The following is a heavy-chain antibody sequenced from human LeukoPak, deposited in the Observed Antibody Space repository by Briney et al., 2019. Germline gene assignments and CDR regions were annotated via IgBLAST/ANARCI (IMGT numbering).Heavy chain of an antibody. D-gene: IGHD2-15*01. CDR2: ISGSGGST. V-gene: IGHV3-23*01. J-gene: IGHJ4*02. Sequence: PGGSLRLSCAASGFTFSSYAMTWVRQAPGKGLEWVSAISGSGGSTYYADSVKGRFTISRDNSKNTLYLQMNSLRAEDTAVYYCAKGRYCSGGSCSNFDYWGQGTLVTVSS. CDR3: AKGRYCSGGSCSNFDY. CDR1: GFTFSSYA.